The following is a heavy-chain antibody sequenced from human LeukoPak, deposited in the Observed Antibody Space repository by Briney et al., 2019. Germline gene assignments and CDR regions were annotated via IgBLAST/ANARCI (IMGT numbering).Heavy chain of an antibody. CDR3: ARGRYGMDV. J-gene: IGHJ6*02. Sequence: GGSLRLSCAASGFTFSSYTMNWVRQAPGKGLEWVSYISTGGSISYADSVKGRFTISRDNAKNSLYLQMNSLRDEDTAVYYCARGRYGMDVWGQGTTVTVSS. D-gene: IGHD5-24*01. V-gene: IGHV3-48*02. CDR2: ISTGGSI. CDR1: GFTFSSYT.